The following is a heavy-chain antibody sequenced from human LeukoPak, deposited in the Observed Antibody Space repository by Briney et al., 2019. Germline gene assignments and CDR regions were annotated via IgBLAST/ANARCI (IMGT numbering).Heavy chain of an antibody. D-gene: IGHD6-13*01. J-gene: IGHJ4*02. CDR3: ARVIRAAPGKGYFDY. V-gene: IGHV3-23*01. CDR2: ISGSGGST. Sequence: GGSLRLSCAASGFTFSSYAMSWVRQAPGKGLQRVSAISGSGGSTYYADSVKGRFTISRDNSKNTLYLQMNSLRAEDTAVYYCARVIRAAPGKGYFDYWGQGNLVTVSS. CDR1: GFTFSSYA.